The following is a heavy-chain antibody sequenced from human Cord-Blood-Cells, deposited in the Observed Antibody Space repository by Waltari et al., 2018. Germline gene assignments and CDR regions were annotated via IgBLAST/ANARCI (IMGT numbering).Heavy chain of an antibody. CDR2: IYYSGST. Sequence: QLQLQESGPGLVKPSETLSLTCTVPGGSISSSSYYWGWTRQPPGKGLEWIGSIYYSGSTYYNPSLKSRVTISVDTSKNQFSLKLSSVTAADTAVYYCARREAFDIWGQGTMVTVSS. J-gene: IGHJ3*02. V-gene: IGHV4-39*01. CDR3: ARREAFDI. CDR1: GGSISSSSYY.